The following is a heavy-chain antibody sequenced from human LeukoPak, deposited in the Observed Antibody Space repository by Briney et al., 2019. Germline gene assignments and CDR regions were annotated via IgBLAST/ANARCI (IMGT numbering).Heavy chain of an antibody. J-gene: IGHJ4*02. V-gene: IGHV4-59*01. CDR1: GGSISSYY. Sequence: SETLSLTCTVFGGSISSYYWSWIRQPPGKGLVWMGYGYYSGSTNYNPSLKGRVTISVDTSKNQFSLKLSSVTAADTAVYYCARVAVGAYFDYWGQGTLVTVSS. CDR2: GYYSGST. CDR3: ARVAVGAYFDY. D-gene: IGHD1-26*01.